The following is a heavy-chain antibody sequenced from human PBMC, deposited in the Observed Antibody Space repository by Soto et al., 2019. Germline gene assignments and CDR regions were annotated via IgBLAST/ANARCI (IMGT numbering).Heavy chain of an antibody. Sequence: GGSLRLSCAASGFTFSSYAMSWVRQAPGKGLEWVSAMSGSGGSTYYADSVKGRFTISRDNSKNTLYLQMNSLRAEDTAVYYCAKLGCRAALRRGDCYADFDYWGQGTLVTVSS. CDR3: AKLGCRAALRRGDCYADFDY. J-gene: IGHJ4*02. D-gene: IGHD2-21*02. CDR2: MSGSGGST. CDR1: GFTFSSYA. V-gene: IGHV3-23*01.